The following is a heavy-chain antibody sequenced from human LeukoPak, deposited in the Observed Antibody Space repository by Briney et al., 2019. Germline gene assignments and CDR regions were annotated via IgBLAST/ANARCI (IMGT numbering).Heavy chain of an antibody. D-gene: IGHD3-10*01. CDR1: GFTFSSYG. CDR3: AKDELWFGELLTHFDY. J-gene: IGHJ4*02. V-gene: IGHV3-30*02. CDR2: IRYDGSNK. Sequence: GGSLRLSCAASGFTFSSYGMHWVRQAPGKGLEWVAFIRYDGSNKYYADSVKGRFTISRDNSKNTLYLQMNSLRAEDTAVYYCAKDELWFGELLTHFDYWGQGTLVTVSS.